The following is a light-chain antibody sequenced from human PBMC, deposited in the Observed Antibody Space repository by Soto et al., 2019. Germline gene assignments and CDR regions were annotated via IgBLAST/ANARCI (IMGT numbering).Light chain of an antibody. CDR2: DAS. CDR1: QSVDKY. J-gene: IGKJ4*01. CDR3: QHRTSWPLT. V-gene: IGKV3-11*01. Sequence: EIVLTQSPATLSFSPGERATLSCRASQSVDKYLVWYQQKPGQAPRLLIYDASSRATGIPARFSGSGSGTYFSLTITSLEPEDFAFYYCQHRTSWPLTFGVGTKLEIK.